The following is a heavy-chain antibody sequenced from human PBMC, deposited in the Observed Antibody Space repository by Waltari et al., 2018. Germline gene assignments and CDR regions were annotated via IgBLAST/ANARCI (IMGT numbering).Heavy chain of an antibody. Sequence: QLQLQESGPGLVKPSETLSLTCTVPGGSISSSSYYWGWIRQPPGKGLEWIGSIYYSGSTYYNPSLKSRVTISVDTSKNQFSLKLSSVTAADTAVYYCASSLWFGDPVDAFDIWGQGTMVTVSS. J-gene: IGHJ3*02. CDR3: ASSLWFGDPVDAFDI. D-gene: IGHD3-10*01. CDR1: GGSISSSSYY. V-gene: IGHV4-39*01. CDR2: IYYSGST.